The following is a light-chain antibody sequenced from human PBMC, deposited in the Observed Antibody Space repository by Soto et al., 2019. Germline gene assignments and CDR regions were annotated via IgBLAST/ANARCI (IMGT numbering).Light chain of an antibody. CDR3: SSYTSSSTLVI. J-gene: IGLJ2*01. Sequence: QSALTQPASVSGSPGHSITISCSGASSDFTTYNYVSWYQQRPGAAPKLIIYDVTYRPSGVSDRFSGSKSGNTASLTISGLQAEDEADYYCSSYTSSSTLVIFGGGTKVTVL. CDR1: SSDFTTYNY. CDR2: DVT. V-gene: IGLV2-14*01.